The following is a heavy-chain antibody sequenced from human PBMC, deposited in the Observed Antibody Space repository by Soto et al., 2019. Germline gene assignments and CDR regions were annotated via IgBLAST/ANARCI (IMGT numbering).Heavy chain of an antibody. D-gene: IGHD2-2*01. CDR1: GYTFTSYY. J-gene: IGHJ6*02. CDR2: INPSGGST. CDR3: AKAGHCSSTSCYGMDV. Sequence: ASVKVSCKASGYTFTSYYMHWVRQAPGQGLEWMGIINPSGGSTSYAQKFQGRVTMTRDTSTSTVYMELSSLRSEDTAVYYCAKAGHCSSTSCYGMDVWGQGTTVTVSS. V-gene: IGHV1-46*01.